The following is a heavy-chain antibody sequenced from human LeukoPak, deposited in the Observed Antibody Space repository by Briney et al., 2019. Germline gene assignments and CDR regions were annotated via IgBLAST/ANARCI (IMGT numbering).Heavy chain of an antibody. J-gene: IGHJ4*02. CDR1: GFILSSYG. V-gene: IGHV3-48*01. D-gene: IGHD2-21*01. CDR2: ISCDGNAN. CDR3: ARDYIYSFDY. Sequence: GGPLRLLCAACGFILSSYGINWVRPAPGKGREWVSYISCDGNANQYAGCVEGRLIISRDSAQESLYLQKNSQRSEDTAVYFFARDYIYSFDYRGQGTLVTVPS.